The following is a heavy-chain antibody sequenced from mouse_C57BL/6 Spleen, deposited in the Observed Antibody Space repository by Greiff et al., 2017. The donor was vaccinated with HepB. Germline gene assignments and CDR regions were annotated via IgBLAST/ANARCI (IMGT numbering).Heavy chain of an antibody. CDR3: ARAYYSNYNDFDY. Sequence: VKLVESGAELARPGASVKLSCKASGYTFTSYGISWVKQRTGQGLEWIGEIYPRSGNTYYNEKFKGKATLTADKSSSTAYMELRSLTSEDSAVYFCARAYYSNYNDFDYWGQGTTLTVSS. D-gene: IGHD2-5*01. CDR1: GYTFTSYG. CDR2: IYPRSGNT. J-gene: IGHJ2*01. V-gene: IGHV1-81*01.